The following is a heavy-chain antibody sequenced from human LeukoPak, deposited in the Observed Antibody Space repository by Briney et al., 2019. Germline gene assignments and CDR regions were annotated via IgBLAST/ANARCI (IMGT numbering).Heavy chain of an antibody. CDR1: GASISRYY. CDR2: IYYSGST. CDR3: ARADYSSTWSHDYYYMDV. V-gene: IGHV4-59*08. Sequence: SETLSLTCTVSGASISRYYWSWIRQPPGKALEWIGYIYYSGSTNYNPSLKSRVTISVDTSKNQFSLKLSSVTAADTAVYYCARADYSSTWSHDYYYMDVWGKGTTVTVSS. J-gene: IGHJ6*03. D-gene: IGHD6-13*01.